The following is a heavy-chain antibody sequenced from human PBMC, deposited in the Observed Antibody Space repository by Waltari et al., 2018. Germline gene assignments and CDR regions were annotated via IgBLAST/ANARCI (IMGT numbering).Heavy chain of an antibody. CDR2: ISTSSSYR. V-gene: IGHV3-21*01. Sequence: EVQLVESGGGLVKPGGSLRLSCAASGFTFSSYSMHWVRKAPGKVLESVSSISTSSSYRYYAASVKGRFTISRDNAKNSLCLQMNSLRAEDTAVYYCARDSSWYDYWGQGTLVTVSS. J-gene: IGHJ4*02. CDR3: ARDSSWYDY. CDR1: GFTFSSYS. D-gene: IGHD6-13*01.